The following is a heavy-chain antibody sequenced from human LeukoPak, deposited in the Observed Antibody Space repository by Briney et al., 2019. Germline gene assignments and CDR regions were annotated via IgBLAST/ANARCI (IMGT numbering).Heavy chain of an antibody. CDR1: GGSISGYY. Sequence: SETLSLTCTVSGGSISGYYWIWIRQSPGKGLEWIGSIHYSGSTKYNPFLKRRVTISLDTSKNHPSLRLGSLTAADTAVYSCARGGDAYHYWFDPWGQGTLVTVSS. CDR2: IHYSGST. CDR3: ARGGDAYHYWFDP. J-gene: IGHJ5*02. V-gene: IGHV4-59*01. D-gene: IGHD2-2*01.